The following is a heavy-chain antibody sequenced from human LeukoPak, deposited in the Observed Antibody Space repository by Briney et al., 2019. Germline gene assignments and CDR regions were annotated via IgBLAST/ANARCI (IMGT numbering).Heavy chain of an antibody. CDR3: ARVPTAILTLPLYYFDY. V-gene: IGHV3-23*01. Sequence: GGSLRPSCAASGFALSNYAMNWVRQAPGKGLEWVSVISGSGGTTYSADSVKGRFTISRDNSKNTLYLQMNSLRAEDTALYYCARVPTAILTLPLYYFDYWGQGSLVTVSS. D-gene: IGHD2-2*01. J-gene: IGHJ4*02. CDR1: GFALSNYA. CDR2: ISGSGGTT.